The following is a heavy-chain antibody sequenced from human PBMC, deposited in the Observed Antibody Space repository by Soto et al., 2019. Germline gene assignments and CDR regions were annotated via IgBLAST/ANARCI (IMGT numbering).Heavy chain of an antibody. CDR2: IYNSGST. CDR3: ARARITMVREVIKYNMDV. J-gene: IGHJ6*02. CDR1: GGSISTYY. V-gene: IGHV4-59*01. D-gene: IGHD3-10*01. Sequence: SETLSLTCTVSGGSISTYYWSWIRRPPGKGLEWIGYIYNSGSTHSNPSLQSRVTISVDTSKNQFSLKLSSVTAADTAIYYCARARITMVREVIKYNMDVWGQGTTVTVSS.